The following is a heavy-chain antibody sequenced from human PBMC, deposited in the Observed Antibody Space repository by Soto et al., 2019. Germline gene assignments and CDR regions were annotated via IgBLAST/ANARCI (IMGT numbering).Heavy chain of an antibody. J-gene: IGHJ6*02. Sequence: PGGSLGRSCSASGFTLSSFGIHLVRHAPGKGLWWVAVISYDGSHKYYTDSVKGRFTISRDNSKNTLSLEMNSLRVEDTAVYYCAKDKDNMVRVPFYYGMDVWGQGTTVTVSS. CDR3: AKDKDNMVRVPFYYGMDV. D-gene: IGHD3-10*01. V-gene: IGHV3-30*18. CDR2: ISYDGSHK. CDR1: GFTLSSFG.